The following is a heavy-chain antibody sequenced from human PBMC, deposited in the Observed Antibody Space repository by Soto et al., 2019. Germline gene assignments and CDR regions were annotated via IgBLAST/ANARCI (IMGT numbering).Heavy chain of an antibody. CDR2: ISSSGSTI. CDR1: GFTFSDYY. J-gene: IGHJ6*02. Sequence: GGSLRLSCAASGFTFSDYYMSWIRQAPGKGLGWVSYISSSGSTIYYADSVKGRFTISRDNAKNSLYLQMNSLRAEDTAVYYCARSRFLEWSARDYYYYGMDVWGQGTTVTVSS. D-gene: IGHD3-3*01. CDR3: ARSRFLEWSARDYYYYGMDV. V-gene: IGHV3-11*01.